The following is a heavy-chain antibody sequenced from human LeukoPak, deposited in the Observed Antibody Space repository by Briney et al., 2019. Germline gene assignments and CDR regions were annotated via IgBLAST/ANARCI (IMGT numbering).Heavy chain of an antibody. CDR3: ARGLEYDYVWGSYREILDY. V-gene: IGHV1-69*06. Sequence: SVKVSCKASGGTFSSYAIGWVRQAPGQGLEWMGGIIPIFGTANYAQKFQGRVTITADKSTSTAYMELSSLRSEDTAVYYCARGLEYDYVWGSYREILDYWGQGTLVTVSS. D-gene: IGHD3-16*02. CDR1: GGTFSSYA. J-gene: IGHJ4*02. CDR2: IIPIFGTA.